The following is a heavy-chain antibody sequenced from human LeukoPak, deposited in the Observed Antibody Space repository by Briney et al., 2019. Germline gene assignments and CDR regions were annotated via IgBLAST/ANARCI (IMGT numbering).Heavy chain of an antibody. CDR3: ARTSAEYSNSWIDS. CDR2: IYHSGST. J-gene: IGHJ5*01. Sequence: PSGTLSLTCAVSGGSISSSNWWSWVRQPPGRGLEWIGEIYHSGSTYSNPSLQSRVTISVDKSKSHFSLKLTSVTAADTAVYYCARTSAEYSNSWIDSWGQGTLVIVSS. CDR1: GGSISSSNW. D-gene: IGHD6-6*01. V-gene: IGHV4-4*02.